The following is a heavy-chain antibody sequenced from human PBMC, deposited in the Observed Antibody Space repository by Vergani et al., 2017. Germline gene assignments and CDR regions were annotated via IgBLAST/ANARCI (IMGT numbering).Heavy chain of an antibody. V-gene: IGHV1-2*02. D-gene: IGHD5-18*01. CDR1: GGTFSSYA. J-gene: IGHJ4*02. CDR3: ARVWYSYGHFDY. CDR2: IIPNSGGT. Sequence: QVQLVQSGAEVKKPGSSVKVSCKASGGTFSSYAISWVRQAPGQGLEWMGGIIPNSGGTNYAQKFQGRVTMTRDTSISTAYMELSRLRSDDTAVYYCARVWYSYGHFDYWGQGTLVTVSS.